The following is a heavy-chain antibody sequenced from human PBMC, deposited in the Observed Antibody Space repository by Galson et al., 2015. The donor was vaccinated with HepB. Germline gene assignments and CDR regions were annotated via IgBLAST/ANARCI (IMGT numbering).Heavy chain of an antibody. J-gene: IGHJ4*02. D-gene: IGHD4-23*01. Sequence: SLRLSCAASGFTFSDYYMSWLRQAPGKGLEWVSFISGSTGYTNYGDSVKGRFTISRDNAKNSLYLQVNSLRAEDTAVYYCARAETTVVTRYFDCWGQGTLVTVSS. CDR3: ARAETTVVTRYFDC. CDR2: ISGSTGYT. CDR1: GFTFSDYY. V-gene: IGHV3-11*06.